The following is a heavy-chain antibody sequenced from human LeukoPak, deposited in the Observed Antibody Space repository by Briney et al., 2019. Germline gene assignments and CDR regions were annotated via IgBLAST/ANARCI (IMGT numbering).Heavy chain of an antibody. CDR2: IFHGGNT. J-gene: IGHJ3*02. D-gene: IGHD2-2*01. V-gene: IGHV4-39*01. CDR3: ARYFYCSSTSCYSDDAFDI. CDR1: GDSITSSAFY. Sequence: SETLSLTCTVSGDSITSSAFYWGWIRQAPGKGLEWIGNIFHGGNTHYNPSLKSRVSISVDRSKNQVSLNLSSVTAADTAVYYCARYFYCSSTSCYSDDAFDIWGQGTMVTVSS.